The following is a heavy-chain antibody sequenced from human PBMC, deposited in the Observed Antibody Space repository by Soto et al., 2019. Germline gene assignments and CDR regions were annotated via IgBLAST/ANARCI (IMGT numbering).Heavy chain of an antibody. J-gene: IGHJ3*02. CDR3: ARSGVRVLRFLVWLAFDI. CDR1: GYTITGYS. Sequence: APLKASSKASGYTITGYSMHSVRHAPEQGLEWMGWINPNSGGTNYAQKFQGWVTMTRDTSSSTAYMELSRLRSDDTAVYYCARSGVRVLRFLVWLAFDIWGQGSMVIV. V-gene: IGHV1-2*04. CDR2: INPNSGGT. D-gene: IGHD3-3*01.